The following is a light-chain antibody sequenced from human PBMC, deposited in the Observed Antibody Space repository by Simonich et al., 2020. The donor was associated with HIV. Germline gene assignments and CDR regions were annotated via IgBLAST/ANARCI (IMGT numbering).Light chain of an antibody. CDR1: HSISSW. Sequence: DIQMTQSPSTLSASVGDRVTITCRASHSISSWLAWYQQKPGKAPKLLIYKASNLETGVPSRFSGSGSGTEFTLTISSLQPDDFATYYCQQYNSYSVTFGGGTKVEIK. J-gene: IGKJ4*01. V-gene: IGKV1-5*03. CDR2: KAS. CDR3: QQYNSYSVT.